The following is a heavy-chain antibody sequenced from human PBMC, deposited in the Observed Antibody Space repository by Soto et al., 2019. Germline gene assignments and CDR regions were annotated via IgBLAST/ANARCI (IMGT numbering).Heavy chain of an antibody. D-gene: IGHD2-21*02. J-gene: IGHJ4*02. CDR3: ARQVYTVVTPMDF. Sequence: SETLSLTCTVSGGSISSYHWSWIRQSAGKGLEWIGRIYTSGNTHYNPSLKSRVTVSIDTSKNQFFLTVNSVTAADTALYYCARQVYTVVTPMDFWGQGTLVTVSS. CDR1: GGSISSYH. CDR2: IYTSGNT. V-gene: IGHV4-4*07.